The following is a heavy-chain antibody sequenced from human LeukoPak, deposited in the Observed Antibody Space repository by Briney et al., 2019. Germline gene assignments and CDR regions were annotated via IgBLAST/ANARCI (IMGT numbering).Heavy chain of an antibody. V-gene: IGHV4-61*02. Sequence: SETLSLTCTVSGGSISSGSYYWSWIRQPAGKGLEWIGRIYTSGSTNYNPSLKSRVTISVDTSKNQFSLKLSSVTAADTAVYYCARGGLVAGMGLVGYYYYYMDVWGKGTTVTVSS. CDR2: IYTSGST. J-gene: IGHJ6*03. D-gene: IGHD3/OR15-3a*01. CDR3: ARGGLVAGMGLVGYYYYYMDV. CDR1: GGSISSGSYY.